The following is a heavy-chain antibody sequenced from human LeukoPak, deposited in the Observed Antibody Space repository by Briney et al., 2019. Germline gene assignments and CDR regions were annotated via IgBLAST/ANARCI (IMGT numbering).Heavy chain of an antibody. CDR3: ARAPYCIGGSCRFDY. V-gene: IGHV3-7*03. CDR1: GFTSSSYW. Sequence: GGSLRLSCAVSGFTSSSYWMSWVRQAPGKGLEWVANIKQDGSEKYYVDSVKGRFTISRDNAKNSLYLQVNSLRAEDTAVYYCARAPYCIGGSCRFDYWGQGTLVTVSS. CDR2: IKQDGSEK. J-gene: IGHJ4*02. D-gene: IGHD2-15*01.